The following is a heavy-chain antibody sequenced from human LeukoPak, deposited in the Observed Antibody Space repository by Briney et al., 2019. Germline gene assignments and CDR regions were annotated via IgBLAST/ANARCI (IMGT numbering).Heavy chain of an antibody. Sequence: GGSLRLSCAASGFTFSGYSMNWVRQAPGKGLEWVSAISGSGGSTYYADSVKGRFTISRDNSKNTLYLQMNRLRAEDTAVYYCAKRPASGNGYWGQGTLVTVSS. J-gene: IGHJ4*02. D-gene: IGHD4-23*01. CDR1: GFTFSGYS. CDR3: AKRPASGNGY. CDR2: ISGSGGST. V-gene: IGHV3-23*01.